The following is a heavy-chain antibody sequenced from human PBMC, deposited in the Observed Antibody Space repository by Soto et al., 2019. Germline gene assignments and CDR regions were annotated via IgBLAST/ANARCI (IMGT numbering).Heavy chain of an antibody. J-gene: IGHJ3*01. D-gene: IGHD2-8*02. V-gene: IGHV3-23*01. CDR3: AKATATGGGAFDF. Sequence: GGSLRLSCAASGFICSSYDMSWVRQAPGKGLEWVSTILADGRTFYVDSVKGRFAISRDSSQNTVYLQMNSLTAGDTALYYCAKATATGGGAFDFCGQGTMVTVSS. CDR1: GFICSSYD. CDR2: ILADGRT.